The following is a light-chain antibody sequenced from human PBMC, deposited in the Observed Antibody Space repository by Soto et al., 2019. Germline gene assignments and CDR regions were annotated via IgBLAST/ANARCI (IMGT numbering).Light chain of an antibody. CDR1: QSINNF. J-gene: IGKJ1*01. CDR3: QQRSHWPRT. Sequence: EIVLTQSPATLSLSPGERATLSCRASQSINNFIAWYQQKSGQPPRLVIYDVSKRATGIPARFSGSGSGTDFSLTISSLEPEDFAVYYCQQRSHWPRTFGQGTKVEIK. V-gene: IGKV3-11*01. CDR2: DVS.